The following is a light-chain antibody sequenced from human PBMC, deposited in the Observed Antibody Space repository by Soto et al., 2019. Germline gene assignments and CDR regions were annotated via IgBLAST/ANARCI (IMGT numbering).Light chain of an antibody. J-gene: IGLJ2*01. Sequence: QPVLTQPPSVSGAPGQRVTISCTGSSSNVGAGYDVHWYQLLPGSAPKLLFYANNKRPSGVSDRISASKSGTSASLAITGLQADDEADYYCQSYDSSLSGVVFGGGTQLTVL. CDR2: ANN. V-gene: IGLV1-40*01. CDR3: QSYDSSLSGVV. CDR1: SSNVGAGYD.